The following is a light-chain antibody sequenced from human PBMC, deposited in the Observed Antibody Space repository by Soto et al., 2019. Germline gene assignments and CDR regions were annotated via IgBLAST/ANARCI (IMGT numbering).Light chain of an antibody. V-gene: IGLV2-14*01. Sequence: QSVLTQPASVSGSPGQSITISCTGTSSDVGGYNYVSWYQQHPGKAPKLMIYEVSNRPSGVSNRLSGSKSGNTASLTISGLQAEDEADYYCSSYTSSSTLEVFGTGTKLTVL. J-gene: IGLJ1*01. CDR1: SSDVGGYNY. CDR3: SSYTSSSTLEV. CDR2: EVS.